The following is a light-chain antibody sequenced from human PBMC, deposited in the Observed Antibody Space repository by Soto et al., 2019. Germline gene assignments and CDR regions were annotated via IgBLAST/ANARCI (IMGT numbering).Light chain of an antibody. CDR2: DAS. J-gene: IGKJ5*01. V-gene: IGKV3-11*01. Sequence: EIVLTQSPATLSLSPGERSTLASRSSQSVSSYFAWYQQKPGQAPRLLIYDASNRATGIPARFSGSGSGTDFTLTISSLQSEDFALYYCQQYNNWPPITFGQGTRLEIK. CDR1: QSVSSY. CDR3: QQYNNWPPIT.